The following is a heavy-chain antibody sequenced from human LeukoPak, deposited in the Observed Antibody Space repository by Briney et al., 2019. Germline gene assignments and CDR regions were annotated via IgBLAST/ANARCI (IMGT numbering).Heavy chain of an antibody. CDR1: GGSFSGYY. D-gene: IGHD1-26*01. CDR3: ARGAQWELDMVYMDV. V-gene: IGHV4-34*01. Sequence: SETLSLTCAVYGGSFSGYYWSWIRQPPGKGLEWIGEINHSGSTNYNPSLKSRVTISADTSKNQFSLKLSSVTAADTAVYYCARGAQWELDMVYMDVWGKGTTVTVSS. J-gene: IGHJ6*03. CDR2: INHSGST.